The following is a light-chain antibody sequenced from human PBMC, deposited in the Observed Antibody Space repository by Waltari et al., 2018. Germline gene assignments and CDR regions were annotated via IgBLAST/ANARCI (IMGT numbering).Light chain of an antibody. CDR2: LGS. Sequence: DIVMTQSPLSLPVAPGEPASISCRSSQSLLHSNTYSYLDWYLQTPGQSPQLLIHLGSNRASGVPDRVRGSGSGTDFTLNISRVEAEYVGIYYCMQSLQTPLTFGQGTKVEIK. J-gene: IGKJ1*01. CDR3: MQSLQTPLT. CDR1: QSLLHSNTYSY. V-gene: IGKV2-28*01.